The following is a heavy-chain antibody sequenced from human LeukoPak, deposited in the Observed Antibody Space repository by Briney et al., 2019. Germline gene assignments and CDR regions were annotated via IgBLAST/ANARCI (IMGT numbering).Heavy chain of an antibody. CDR2: MNPNSGNT. D-gene: IGHD3-3*01. CDR3: ARVEALGDFWSGYLDY. V-gene: IGHV1-8*01. Sequence: ASVKVSCKASGYTFTSYDINWVRQATGQGLEWMGWMNPNSGNTGYAQKFQGRVTMTRNTSISTAYMELSSLRSEDTAVYYCARVEALGDFWSGYLDYWGQGTLVTVSS. CDR1: GYTFTSYD. J-gene: IGHJ4*02.